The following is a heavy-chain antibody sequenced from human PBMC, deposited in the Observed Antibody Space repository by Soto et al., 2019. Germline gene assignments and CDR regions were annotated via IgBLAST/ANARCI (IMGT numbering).Heavy chain of an antibody. CDR2: ISTYNGKA. CDR1: GYTFTSFG. Sequence: QGQLVQSGAEVKKPGASVKVSCKASGYTFTSFGITWVRQAPGQGLEWMGWISTYNGKANYAQKPHGKRTVTRHTSPKTAYMELKSLKTGHPAVYYCAKDGDGNNDGDALHIWGQGPMVTVSS. V-gene: IGHV1-18*04. D-gene: IGHD1-1*01. CDR3: AKDGDGNNDGDALHI. J-gene: IGHJ3*02.